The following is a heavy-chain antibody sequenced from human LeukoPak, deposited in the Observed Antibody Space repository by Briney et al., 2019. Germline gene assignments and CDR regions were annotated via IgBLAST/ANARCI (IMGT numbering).Heavy chain of an antibody. Sequence: ASVKVSCKASGYTFTSYGISWVRQAPGQGLEWMGRIIPILGIANYAQKFQGRVTITADKSTSTAYMELSSLRSEDTAVYYCARGSESGSSGYYPLFYWGQGTLVTVSS. CDR1: GYTFTSYG. CDR2: IIPILGIA. V-gene: IGHV1-69*04. J-gene: IGHJ4*02. D-gene: IGHD3-22*01. CDR3: ARGSESGSSGYYPLFY.